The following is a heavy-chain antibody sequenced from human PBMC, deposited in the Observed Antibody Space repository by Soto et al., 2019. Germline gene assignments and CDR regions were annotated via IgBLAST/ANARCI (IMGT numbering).Heavy chain of an antibody. Sequence: PSETLCLTCAVYGGSFSGYYWSWIRQPPGKGLEWIGEINHSGSTNYNPSLKSRVTISVDTSKNQFSLKLSSVTAADTAVYDCAGGRKGYYYYGMEVWGQGTTV. CDR3: AGGRKGYYYYGMEV. CDR2: INHSGST. J-gene: IGHJ6*02. CDR1: GGSFSGYY. V-gene: IGHV4-34*01.